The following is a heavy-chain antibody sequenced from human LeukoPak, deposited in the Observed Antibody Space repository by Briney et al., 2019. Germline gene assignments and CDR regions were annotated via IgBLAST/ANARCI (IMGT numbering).Heavy chain of an antibody. V-gene: IGHV3-48*03. CDR1: GFTFSSYE. CDR3: ARGASVVAGSDDAFDI. CDR2: ISSSGSTR. Sequence: GGSLRLSCAASGFTFSSYEMNWVRQAPGKGLEWVSYISSSGSTRYYADSVKGRFTISRDNAKNSLYLQMSSLRAEDTAVYYCARGASVVAGSDDAFDIWGQGTMVTVSS. J-gene: IGHJ3*02. D-gene: IGHD6-19*01.